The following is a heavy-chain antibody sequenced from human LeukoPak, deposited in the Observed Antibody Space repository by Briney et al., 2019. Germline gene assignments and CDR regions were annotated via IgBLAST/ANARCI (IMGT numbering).Heavy chain of an antibody. J-gene: IGHJ4*02. CDR3: SRQVVGNAY. Sequence: PSETLSLTCAVYGESSFSSYYWSWIRQTPGGALEWTGEINHSGYTNYNPSLKSRVTLSIDTSKNQFALRVTAVTAADTAVYYCSRQVVGNAYWGQGTLVTVSS. D-gene: IGHD3-22*01. CDR1: GESSFSSYY. CDR2: INHSGYT. V-gene: IGHV4-34*01.